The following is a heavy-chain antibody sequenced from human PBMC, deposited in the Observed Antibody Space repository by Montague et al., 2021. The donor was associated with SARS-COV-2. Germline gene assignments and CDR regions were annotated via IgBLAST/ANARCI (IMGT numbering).Heavy chain of an antibody. V-gene: IGHV4-61*02. CDR1: GDSIRSGTYY. D-gene: IGHD2-15*01. Sequence: TLSLTCTVSGDSIRSGTYYWNWVRQPAGKGLEWIGRIYTSGSTNYNPSLKSRVTMSVDTSKNQFSLRLSSVTAADTAVYYCARDQPAYCTGGNCHPFDYWAQGTLVPVSS. J-gene: IGHJ4*02. CDR3: ARDQPAYCTGGNCHPFDY. CDR2: IYTSGST.